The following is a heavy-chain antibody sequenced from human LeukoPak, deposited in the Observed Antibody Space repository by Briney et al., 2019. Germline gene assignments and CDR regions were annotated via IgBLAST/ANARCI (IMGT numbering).Heavy chain of an antibody. V-gene: IGHV3-33*05. Sequence: GGSLRLSCAASGFSFSDYAMHWVRQAPGKGLEWVAIVSLDGANKYYADSVKGRFTVSRGNSENTLYLQMNSLRAEDTAIYYCAKDYYSGSGTPRGYFLDHWGQGSLVAVSS. J-gene: IGHJ4*02. CDR2: VSLDGANK. D-gene: IGHD3-10*01. CDR3: AKDYYSGSGTPRGYFLDH. CDR1: GFSFSDYA.